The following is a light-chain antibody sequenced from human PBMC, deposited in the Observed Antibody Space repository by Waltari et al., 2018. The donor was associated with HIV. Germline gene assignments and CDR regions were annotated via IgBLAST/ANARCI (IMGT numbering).Light chain of an antibody. CDR3: GAWDDSLKGFM. Sequence: QSVLTQPPSASGAPGQRVTISCSGSRSNIGSNPVSWYQQLPGTALKLLISGNSQRPSGVPDRFSGSKSGSSASLAISGLQSEDESQYFCGAWDDSLKGFMFGGGTQLTVL. CDR1: RSNIGSNP. CDR2: GNS. J-gene: IGLJ3*02. V-gene: IGLV1-44*01.